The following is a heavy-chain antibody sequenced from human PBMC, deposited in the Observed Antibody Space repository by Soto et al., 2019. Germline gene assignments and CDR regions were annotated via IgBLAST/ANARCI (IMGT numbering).Heavy chain of an antibody. D-gene: IGHD3-10*01. J-gene: IGHJ6*02. CDR3: ARGGEPLGYYGLDV. V-gene: IGHV4-61*01. Sequence: PSETLSLTCSVSGGSVRSGNHFWNWIRQPPGRGLEWLGYMYYTGVTNYNPPLKSRVSMSVDTSKNQFSLKLTSLTAADTAVYYCARGGEPLGYYGLDVWGQGTTVTVSS. CDR1: GGSVRSGNHF. CDR2: MYYTGVT.